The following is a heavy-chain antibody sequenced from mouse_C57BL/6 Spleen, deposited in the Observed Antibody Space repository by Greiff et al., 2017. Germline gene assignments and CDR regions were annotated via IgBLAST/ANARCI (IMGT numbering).Heavy chain of an antibody. V-gene: IGHV1-80*01. CDR1: GNAFSSYW. CDR3: ARWEVGREGDFDV. J-gene: IGHJ1*03. D-gene: IGHD1-3*01. CDR2: IYPGDGDT. Sequence: QVQLQQSGAELVKPGASVKISCKASGNAFSSYWMNWVKQRPGTGLEWIGQIYPGDGDTNYNGKFKGKATLTADKSSSTAYMQLSSLTSEDSAVYFCARWEVGREGDFDVWGTGTTVTVSS.